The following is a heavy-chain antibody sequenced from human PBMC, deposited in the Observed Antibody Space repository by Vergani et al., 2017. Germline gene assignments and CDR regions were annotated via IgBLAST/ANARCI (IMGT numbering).Heavy chain of an antibody. CDR3: TSCLTYSSSRYDAFDI. V-gene: IGHV3-72*01. J-gene: IGHJ3*02. CDR2: SRNKANSYST. CDR1: GFTFSDHY. D-gene: IGHD6-13*01. Sequence: EVQLVESGGGLVQPGGSLRVSCAASGFTFSDHYIDWVRQAPGNGLEWVGRSRNKANSYSTEYAASVKGRFTISRDESRNSLYLQMNSLRTEDTAVYYCTSCLTYSSSRYDAFDIWGQGAMVTVAA.